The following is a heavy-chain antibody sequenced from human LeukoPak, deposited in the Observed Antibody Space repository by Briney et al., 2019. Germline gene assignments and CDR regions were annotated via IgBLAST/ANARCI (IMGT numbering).Heavy chain of an antibody. Sequence: GGSLRLSCAASGFTVSSNCMSLVRQAPGKGLEWVSVIYRGDTTYYADSVKGRFTIFRDTSKNTLYLQMNSLRAEDTAVYYCARDPSSGYYYYGMDVWGQGTTVTVSS. CDR2: IYRGDTT. CDR3: ARDPSSGYYYYGMDV. CDR1: GFTVSSNC. J-gene: IGHJ6*02. D-gene: IGHD1-26*01. V-gene: IGHV3-53*01.